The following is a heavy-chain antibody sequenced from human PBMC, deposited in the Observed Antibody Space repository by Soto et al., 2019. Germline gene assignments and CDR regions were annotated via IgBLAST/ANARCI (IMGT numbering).Heavy chain of an antibody. Sequence: SETLSLTCAVYGGSFSGYYWSWIRQPPGKGLEWIGEINHSGSTNYNPSLKSRVTISVDTSKNQFSLKLSSVTAADTAVYYCARESYDYIWGSYRQYNWFDPWGQGTLVTVSS. CDR1: GGSFSGYY. D-gene: IGHD3-16*02. CDR3: ARESYDYIWGSYRQYNWFDP. J-gene: IGHJ5*02. CDR2: INHSGST. V-gene: IGHV4-34*01.